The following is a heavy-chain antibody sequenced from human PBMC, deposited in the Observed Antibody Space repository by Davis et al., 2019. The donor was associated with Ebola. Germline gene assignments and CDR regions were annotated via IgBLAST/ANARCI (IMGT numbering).Heavy chain of an antibody. Sequence: PGGSLRLSCTASGFTFGDYAMSWVRQAPGKGLEWVGFIRSKAYGGTTEYAASVKGRFTISRDDSKSIAYLQMNSLKTEDTAVYYCTRRQLLWFGELLSGMDVWGQGTTVTVSS. CDR3: TRRQLLWFGELLSGMDV. J-gene: IGHJ6*02. CDR2: IRSKAYGGTT. CDR1: GFTFGDYA. V-gene: IGHV3-49*04. D-gene: IGHD3-10*01.